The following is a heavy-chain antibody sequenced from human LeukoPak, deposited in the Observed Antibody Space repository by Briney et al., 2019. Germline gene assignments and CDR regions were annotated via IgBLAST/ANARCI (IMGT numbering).Heavy chain of an antibody. J-gene: IGHJ4*02. V-gene: IGHV3-48*01. D-gene: IGHD4-17*01. CDR2: ISSSSSTI. Sequence: GGSLRLSCAASGFTFSSYSMNWVRQAPGKGLEWVSYISSSSSTIYYADSAKGRFTISRDNAKNSLYLQMNSLRAEDTAVYYCARESYGVDWGQGTLVTVSS. CDR3: ARESYGVD. CDR1: GFTFSSYS.